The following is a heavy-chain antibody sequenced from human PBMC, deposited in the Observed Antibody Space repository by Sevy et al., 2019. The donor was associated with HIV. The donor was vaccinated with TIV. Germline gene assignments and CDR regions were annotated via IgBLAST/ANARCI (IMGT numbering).Heavy chain of an antibody. CDR3: AGEGGVATTGDHDAFDI. Sequence: ASVKVSCKASGDTFSTYGLSWVRQAPGQGLEWMGGIIPIFGTPNYAQKFQGRVTITAEESARTAYMELSGLGSEDTALYYCAGEGGVATTGDHDAFDIWGHGTLVTVSS. CDR2: IIPIFGTP. D-gene: IGHD7-27*01. J-gene: IGHJ3*02. CDR1: GDTFSTYG. V-gene: IGHV1-69*13.